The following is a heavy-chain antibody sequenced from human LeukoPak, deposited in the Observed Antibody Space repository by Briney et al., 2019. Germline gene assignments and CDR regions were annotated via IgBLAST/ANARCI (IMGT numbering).Heavy chain of an antibody. CDR1: GGSVSSTSYY. Sequence: SETLSLTCTVSGGSVSSTSYYWSWIRQPPGKGLEWIGYIFFSGSTNYKASLKSRVTISVDTSKNQFSLKLSSVTAADTAVYYCARARYANAWYAFDIWGHGTMVTVSS. D-gene: IGHD2-2*01. CDR3: ARARYANAWYAFDI. J-gene: IGHJ3*02. V-gene: IGHV4-61*01. CDR2: IFFSGST.